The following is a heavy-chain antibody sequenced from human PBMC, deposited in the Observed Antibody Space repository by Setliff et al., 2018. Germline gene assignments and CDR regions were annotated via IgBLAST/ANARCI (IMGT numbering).Heavy chain of an antibody. CDR3: AREGAKEEYQYDFWIAVIGVDL. CDR1: GFTFSNAW. Sequence: GGSLRLSCAASGFTFSNAWMSWVRQAPGKGLEWVGRIKSKTDGGTTDYAAPVKGRFTISRDDSKNTLHLQMNSLKTEDTAVYYCAREGAKEEYQYDFWIAVIGVDLWGQGTLVTVSS. CDR2: IKSKTDGGTT. V-gene: IGHV3-15*01. J-gene: IGHJ5*02. D-gene: IGHD3-3*01.